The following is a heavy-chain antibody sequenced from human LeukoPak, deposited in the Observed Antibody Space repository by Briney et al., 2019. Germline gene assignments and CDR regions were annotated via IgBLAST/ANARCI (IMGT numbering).Heavy chain of an antibody. D-gene: IGHD6-13*01. CDR1: GFTFDDYA. J-gene: IGHJ4*02. CDR3: AKDIGSSSWYLGN. Sequence: GRSLRLSCAASGFTFDDYAMHWVRQAPGKGLEWVSGISWNSGSIHYADSVKGRFTISRDNAKNSLYLEMKSLRPEDTALYYCAKDIGSSSWYLGNWGQGALVTVSS. CDR2: ISWNSGSI. V-gene: IGHV3-9*01.